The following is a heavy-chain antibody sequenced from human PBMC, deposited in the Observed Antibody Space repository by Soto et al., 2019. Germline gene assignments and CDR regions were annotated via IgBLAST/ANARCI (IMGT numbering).Heavy chain of an antibody. D-gene: IGHD3-22*01. CDR3: ASHVYSYHSPGVSSSHYYYGLDV. CDR1: GYSFTSYW. Sequence: GESLKISCKGSGYSFTSYWISWVRQMPGKGLEWMGRIDPSDSYTNYSPSFQGHVTISADKSISTAYLQWSSLKASDIPMYYCASHVYSYHSPGVSSSHYYYGLDVWCQGTTVTVSS. V-gene: IGHV5-10-1*01. J-gene: IGHJ6*02. CDR2: IDPSDSYT.